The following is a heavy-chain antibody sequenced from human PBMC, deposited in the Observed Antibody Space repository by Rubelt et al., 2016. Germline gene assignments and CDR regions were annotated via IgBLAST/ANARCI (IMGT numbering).Heavy chain of an antibody. CDR3: ARGPYCSGSACYRSFDY. CDR2: INHTGTT. Sequence: QVQLQQWGAGLLKPSETLSLTCAVYGGSFSGYYWSWIRQPPGKGLEWIGEINHTGTTNYNPSLKSRGTRSADTSKNQFSLGLSSVTAADTALYYCARGPYCSGSACYRSFDYWGQGTLVTVSS. D-gene: IGHD2-15*01. V-gene: IGHV4-34*01. J-gene: IGHJ4*02. CDR1: GGSFSGYY.